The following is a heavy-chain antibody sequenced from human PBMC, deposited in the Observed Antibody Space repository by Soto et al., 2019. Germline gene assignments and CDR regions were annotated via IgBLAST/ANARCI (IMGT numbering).Heavy chain of an antibody. CDR1: GFTVSSKY. Sequence: GGSLRLSCAASGFTVSSKYMTWVRQAPGKGLEWVSLIQSGGTTYYADSVKGRFTISRDTSENTLHLQMDSLRVEDTAVYYCARDDVLCDGGRCYGIPLDAWGKGTTVTVSS. CDR3: ARDDVLCDGGRCYGIPLDA. J-gene: IGHJ6*04. CDR2: IQSGGTT. V-gene: IGHV3-66*01. D-gene: IGHD2-15*01.